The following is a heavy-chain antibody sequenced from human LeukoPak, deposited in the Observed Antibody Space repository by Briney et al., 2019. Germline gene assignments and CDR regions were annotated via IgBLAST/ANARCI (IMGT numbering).Heavy chain of an antibody. J-gene: IGHJ6*03. V-gene: IGHV4-39*07. CDR3: ARKMIAARSGYYYYMDV. D-gene: IGHD6-6*01. CDR1: GGSISSSSYY. CDR2: IYYSGTT. Sequence: SETLSLTCTVSGGSISSSSYYWGWIRQPPGKGLEWIGSIYYSGTTYYNPSLKSRVTISVDTSKNQFSLKMSSVTAADTAVYYCARKMIAARSGYYYYMDVWGKGTTVTVSS.